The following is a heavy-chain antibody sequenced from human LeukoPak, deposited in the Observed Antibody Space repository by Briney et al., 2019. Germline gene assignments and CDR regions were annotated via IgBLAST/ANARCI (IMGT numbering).Heavy chain of an antibody. J-gene: IGHJ6*02. CDR2: INSDGSST. CDR3: ARVCSSSSCYSGMDV. D-gene: IGHD2-15*01. V-gene: IGHV3-74*01. CDR1: GFTFSSYS. Sequence: GGSLRLSCSASGFTFSSYSMHWVRQAPGKGLVWVSRINSDGSSTSYADSVKGRFTISRDNAKNTLYLQMNSLRAEDTAVYYCARVCSSSSCYSGMDVWGQGTTVTVSS.